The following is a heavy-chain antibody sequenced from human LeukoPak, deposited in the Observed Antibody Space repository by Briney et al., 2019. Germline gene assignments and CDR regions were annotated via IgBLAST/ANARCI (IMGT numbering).Heavy chain of an antibody. Sequence: KPSETLSLTCTVSGGSISSYYWSWIRQPPGKGLEWIGYIYHSGSTYYNPSLKSRVTISVDRSKNQFSLKLSSVTAADTAVYYCARLYYDSSGYYHYFDYWGQGTLVTVSS. J-gene: IGHJ4*02. CDR3: ARLYYDSSGYYHYFDY. CDR1: GGSISSYY. D-gene: IGHD3-22*01. V-gene: IGHV4-59*12. CDR2: IYHSGST.